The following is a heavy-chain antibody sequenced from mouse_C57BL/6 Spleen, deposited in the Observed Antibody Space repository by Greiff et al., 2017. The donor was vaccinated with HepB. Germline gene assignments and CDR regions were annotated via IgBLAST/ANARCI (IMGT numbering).Heavy chain of an antibody. Sequence: VQLKQSGTVLARPGASVKMSCRTSGYTFTSYWMHWVKQRPGQGLEWIGAIYPGNSDTSYNQKFKGKAKLTAVTSASTAYMELSSLTNEDSAVYYCTRDPSYGNYEDYWGQGTTLTVSS. CDR3: TRDPSYGNYEDY. D-gene: IGHD2-1*01. J-gene: IGHJ2*01. CDR2: IYPGNSDT. CDR1: GYTFTSYW. V-gene: IGHV1-5*01.